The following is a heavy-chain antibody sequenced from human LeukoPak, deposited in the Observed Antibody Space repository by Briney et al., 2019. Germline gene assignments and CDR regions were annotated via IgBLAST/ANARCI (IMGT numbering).Heavy chain of an antibody. V-gene: IGHV1-24*01. CDR1: GYTLTELS. Sequence: GASVKVSCKVSGYTLTELSMHWVRQAPGKGLEWMGGFDPEDGETIYAQKFQGRVTMTEDTSTDTAYMELSSLRSEDTAVYYCATFYCSSTSCYIDYCSGMDVWGQGTTVSVSS. CDR2: FDPEDGET. D-gene: IGHD2-2*02. J-gene: IGHJ6*02. CDR3: ATFYCSSTSCYIDYCSGMDV.